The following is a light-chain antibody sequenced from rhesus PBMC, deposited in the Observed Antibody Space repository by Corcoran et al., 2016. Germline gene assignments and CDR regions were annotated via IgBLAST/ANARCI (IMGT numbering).Light chain of an antibody. CDR1: QRLVHSNGNTY. CDR3: MQYTHIPPA. Sequence: DVVMTQSPLALPITPGQPASISCRSSQRLVHSNGNTYLSWLQQKPGPPPRRLIYKVSNRYSGVPDRFSGSGAGTYFTLEISRVEAEGVGVYSCMQYTHIPPAFGQGAKVEVK. V-gene: IGKV2-65*01. J-gene: IGKJ1*01. CDR2: KVS.